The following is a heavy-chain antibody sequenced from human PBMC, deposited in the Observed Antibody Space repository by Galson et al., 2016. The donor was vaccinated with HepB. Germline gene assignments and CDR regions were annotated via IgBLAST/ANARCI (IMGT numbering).Heavy chain of an antibody. J-gene: IGHJ3*02. CDR3: AKGYRRGGFDI. V-gene: IGHV3-30*18. Sequence: SLRLSCAASGFDFSTYGMHWVRQAPGKGLEWVAVISYDGSNKYYADSVKGRFTISRDNSKNTLYLQMNSLRPEDTAVYYCAKGYRRGGFDIWGQGTMVTVS. D-gene: IGHD5-12*01. CDR2: ISYDGSNK. CDR1: GFDFSTYG.